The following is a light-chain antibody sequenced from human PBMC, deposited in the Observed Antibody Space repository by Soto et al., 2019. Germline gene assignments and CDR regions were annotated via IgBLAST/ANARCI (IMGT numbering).Light chain of an antibody. J-gene: IGKJ1*01. CDR1: QSVTHY. CDR2: GAS. Sequence: DIQMTQSPSSLSASVGDRVTITCRASQSVTHYLSWYQQKPGKAPKLLIFGASSLQSGVPSRFSGSGSGTDFTLTISSLQPEDFATYYCQQSYNTPCTSGQGTKVETK. V-gene: IGKV1-39*01. CDR3: QQSYNTPCT.